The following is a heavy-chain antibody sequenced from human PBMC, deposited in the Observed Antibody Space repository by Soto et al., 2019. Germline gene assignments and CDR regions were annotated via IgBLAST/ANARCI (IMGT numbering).Heavy chain of an antibody. CDR3: ARESHDILTGPPWVWYFDL. V-gene: IGHV4-34*01. D-gene: IGHD3-9*01. CDR1: GGSFSGYY. J-gene: IGHJ2*01. Sequence: QVQLQQWGAGPLRPLETLSLTCGVSGGSFSGYYWAWIRQSPGKGLEWIGEINDRGSSNYNPSLKSRVSIAIDTSKKHSSLNLRSVTAAATAVYYCARESHDILTGPPWVWYFDLWGRGTLVTVSS. CDR2: INDRGSS.